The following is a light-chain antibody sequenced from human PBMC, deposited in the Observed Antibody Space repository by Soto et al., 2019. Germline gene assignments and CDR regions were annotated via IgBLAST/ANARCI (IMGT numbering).Light chain of an antibody. CDR3: SSYTSSSTRV. V-gene: IGLV2-14*01. CDR1: SSDIGAYNY. CDR2: DVS. Sequence: QSVLTQPASVSGSPGQSITISCTGTSSDIGAYNYVSWYQQHPGKAPKLIIYDVSNWPSGLSTRFSGSKSGNAASLTISGLQAEDEADYYCSSYTSSSTRVFGTGTKVTVL. J-gene: IGLJ1*01.